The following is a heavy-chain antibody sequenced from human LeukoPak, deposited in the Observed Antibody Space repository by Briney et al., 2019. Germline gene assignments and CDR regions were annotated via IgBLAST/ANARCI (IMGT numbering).Heavy chain of an antibody. CDR2: TYYSGST. CDR3: ARTTGTTVGNAFDI. V-gene: IGHV4-28*01. J-gene: IGHJ3*02. CDR1: GYSISSNNW. D-gene: IGHD1-1*01. Sequence: SDTLSLTCAVSGYSISSNNWWGWIRQPPGKGLEWVGYTYYSGSTYYNPSLESRVTMSVDTSKNQFFLRLSSVTAVDTAVYYCARTTGTTVGNAFDIWGQGTMVTVSS.